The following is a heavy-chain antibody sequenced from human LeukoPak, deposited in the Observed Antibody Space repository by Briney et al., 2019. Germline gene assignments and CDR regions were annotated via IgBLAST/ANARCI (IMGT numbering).Heavy chain of an antibody. Sequence: SETLSLTCAVYGGSFSGYYWSWIRQPPGKGLEWIGEINHSGSTTYNPSLKSRVTISVDTCKNQFSLKLSSVTAADTAVYYCARGSVWFGELPEISPGKSYNNWFDPWGQGTLVTVSS. V-gene: IGHV4-34*01. J-gene: IGHJ5*02. CDR2: INHSGST. D-gene: IGHD3-10*01. CDR3: ARGSVWFGELPEISPGKSYNNWFDP. CDR1: GGSFSGYY.